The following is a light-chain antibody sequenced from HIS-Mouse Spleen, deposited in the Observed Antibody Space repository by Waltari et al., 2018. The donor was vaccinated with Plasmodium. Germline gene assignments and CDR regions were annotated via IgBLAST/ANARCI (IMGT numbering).Light chain of an antibody. CDR3: QAWDSSTAV. Sequence: SYELTQPPSVSVSPGQTASITCSGHKLGDKYACWYQQKPGQSPVLVIYQDSKRPSGIPGRFSGSNAGNTATLTIGGTQAMDEADYYCQAWDSSTAVFGGGTKLTVL. V-gene: IGLV3-1*01. J-gene: IGLJ3*02. CDR2: QDS. CDR1: KLGDKY.